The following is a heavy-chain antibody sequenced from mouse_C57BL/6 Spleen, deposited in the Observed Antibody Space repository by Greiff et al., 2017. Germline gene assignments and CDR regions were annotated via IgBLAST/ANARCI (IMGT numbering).Heavy chain of an antibody. CDR2: INPSTGGT. Sequence: VQLKESGPELVKPGASVKISCKASGYSFTGYYMNWVKQSPEKSLEWIGEINPSTGGTTYNQKFKAKATLTVDKSSSTAYMQLKSLTSEDSAVYYCARKVPGPFAYWGQGTLVTVSA. CDR3: ARKVPGPFAY. V-gene: IGHV1-42*01. CDR1: GYSFTGYY. J-gene: IGHJ3*01. D-gene: IGHD2-14*01.